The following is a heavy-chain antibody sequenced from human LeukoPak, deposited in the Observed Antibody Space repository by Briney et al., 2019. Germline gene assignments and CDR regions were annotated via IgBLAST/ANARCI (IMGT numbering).Heavy chain of an antibody. CDR3: ARDGYGLLAFDI. J-gene: IGHJ3*02. CDR2: IYCSGST. Sequence: SETLSLTCTVSGGSISSYYWSWIRQPPGKGLEWIGYIYCSGSTNYNPSLKSRVTISVDTSKNQFSLKLSSVTAADTAVYYCARDGYGLLAFDIWGQGTMVTVSS. CDR1: GGSISSYY. D-gene: IGHD2-2*03. V-gene: IGHV4-59*01.